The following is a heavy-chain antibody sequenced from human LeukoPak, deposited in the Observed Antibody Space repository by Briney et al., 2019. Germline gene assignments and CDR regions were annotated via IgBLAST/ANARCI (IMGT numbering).Heavy chain of an antibody. V-gene: IGHV4-34*01. CDR3: ARLRGSSWSHYYYGMDV. D-gene: IGHD6-13*01. Sequence: SETLSLTCAVYGVSFSGYYWSWIRQPPGKGLEWIGETNHSGSTNYNPSLKSRVAISVDTSKNQFSLKLSSVTAADTAVYYCARLRGSSWSHYYYGMDVWGQGTTVTVSS. CDR2: TNHSGST. CDR1: GVSFSGYY. J-gene: IGHJ6*02.